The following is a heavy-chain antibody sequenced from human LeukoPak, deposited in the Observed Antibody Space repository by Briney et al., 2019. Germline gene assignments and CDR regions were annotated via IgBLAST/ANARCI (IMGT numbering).Heavy chain of an antibody. J-gene: IGHJ4*02. V-gene: IGHV4-39*01. D-gene: IGHD3-9*01. Sequence: PSETLSLTCTVSGGSTISSTYYWGWLRQPPGKGLEWIGSIYYSGSTYYNPSLKSRVTISADTSKNQFSLKLSAVTAADTAVYYCARAYSYDILTSFYFDYWGQGTLVTVSS. CDR1: GGSTISSTYY. CDR2: IYYSGST. CDR3: ARAYSYDILTSFYFDY.